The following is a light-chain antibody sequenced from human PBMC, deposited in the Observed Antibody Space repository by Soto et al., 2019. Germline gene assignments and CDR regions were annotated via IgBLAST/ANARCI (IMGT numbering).Light chain of an antibody. V-gene: IGKV3-11*01. CDR2: DAY. CDR3: QHRNNWPRT. J-gene: IGKJ4*01. Sequence: VVLTQSPATLSVSPGERATLSCRASENINTYLAWYQQKSGQAPKLLIYDAYNRATGIPARFSASEAGTNVTLIISSIEQEDFAVYYCQHRNNWPRTFGGGTTVESK. CDR1: ENINTY.